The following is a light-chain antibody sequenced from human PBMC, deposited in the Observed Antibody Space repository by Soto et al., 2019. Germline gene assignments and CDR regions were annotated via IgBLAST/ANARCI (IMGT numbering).Light chain of an antibody. J-gene: IGKJ4*01. CDR2: DAS. CDR3: QQVNVYPST. CDR1: QGISSY. Sequence: IQLTQSPSSLSASVGDRVTITCRASQGISSYLGWYQQKPGKAPNLLIYDASTLHSGVPSRLSGGGSGTDFTLTISSLQTEHFATYYCQQVNVYPSTFGGGTKVEIK. V-gene: IGKV1-9*01.